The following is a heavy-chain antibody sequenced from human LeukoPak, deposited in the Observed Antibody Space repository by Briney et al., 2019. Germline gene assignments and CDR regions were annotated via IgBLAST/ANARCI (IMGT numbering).Heavy chain of an antibody. Sequence: SETLSLTCTVSGGSIRSSYYYWGWIRQPPGKGLEWIGSIYDSGSTYYNPSLKSRVTISVDTSKNQFSLKLSSVTAADTAVYYCARQAGIAAIDYWGQGTLVTVSS. V-gene: IGHV4-39*01. CDR2: IYDSGST. D-gene: IGHD6-13*01. CDR1: GGSIRSSYYY. J-gene: IGHJ4*02. CDR3: ARQAGIAAIDY.